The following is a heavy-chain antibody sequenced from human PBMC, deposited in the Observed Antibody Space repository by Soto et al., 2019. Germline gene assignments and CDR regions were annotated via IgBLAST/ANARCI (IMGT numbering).Heavy chain of an antibody. CDR3: ATYGSGSYKSTTFDY. CDR2: IFYSGST. D-gene: IGHD3-10*01. J-gene: IGHJ4*02. CDR1: GGSISSGGYY. V-gene: IGHV4-31*03. Sequence: QVQLQESGPRLVKPSQTLSLTCTVSGGSISSGGYYWSWIRQHPGKGLEWIGYIFYSGSTYYNPSLKSRVTISVDTSKNQFSLKLSSVTAADTAVYYCATYGSGSYKSTTFDYWGQGTLVTVSS.